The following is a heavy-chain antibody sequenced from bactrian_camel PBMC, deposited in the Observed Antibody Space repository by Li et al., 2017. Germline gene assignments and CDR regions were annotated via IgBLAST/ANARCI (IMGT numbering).Heavy chain of an antibody. CDR3: ATDLPSWYWASDFGY. CDR2: IDTDGTT. Sequence: VQLVESGGGSVQAGGSLRLSCTVSGDIIFTYFMGWFRQAPGKEREKVAIIDTDGTTNYADSVKGRFTISRDNAKNTVYLQMNSLKSEDTALYYCATDLPSWYWASDFGYWGQGTQVTVS. D-gene: IGHD6*01. V-gene: IGHV3S53*01. J-gene: IGHJ6*01. CDR1: GDIIFTYF.